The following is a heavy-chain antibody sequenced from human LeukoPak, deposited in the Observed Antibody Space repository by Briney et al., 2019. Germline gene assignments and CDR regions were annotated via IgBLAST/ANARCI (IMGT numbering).Heavy chain of an antibody. V-gene: IGHV3-13*04. CDR2: IGTAGDT. J-gene: IGHJ4*02. CDR1: GFTLSNND. D-gene: IGHD3-9*01. Sequence: GGSLRLSCAASGFTLSNNDMHWVRQTTGKGLEWVSAIGTAGDTYYPGSVKGRFTISRENAKNSLYLQMNSLRAGDTAVYYCTRGKKLRYFDWLLPPAFDYWGQGTLVTVSS. CDR3: TRGKKLRYFDWLLPPAFDY.